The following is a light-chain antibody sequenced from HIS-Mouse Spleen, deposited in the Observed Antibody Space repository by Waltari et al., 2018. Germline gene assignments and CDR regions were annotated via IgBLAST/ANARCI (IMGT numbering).Light chain of an antibody. CDR2: DVS. CDR1: SSDVGGYNY. V-gene: IGLV2-11*01. J-gene: IGLJ1*01. CDR3: CSYAGSYTGV. Sequence: QSALTQPRSVSGSPEQSVTISCTGTSSDVGGYNYVSWYQQHPGKAPKLMIYDVSNRPSGVPDRFSGSKSGNTASLTISGLQAEDEADYYCCSYAGSYTGVFGTGTKVTVL.